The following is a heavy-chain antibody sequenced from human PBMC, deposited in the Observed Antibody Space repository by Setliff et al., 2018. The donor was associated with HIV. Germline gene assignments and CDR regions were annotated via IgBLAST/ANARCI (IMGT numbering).Heavy chain of an antibody. J-gene: IGHJ4*02. Sequence: ASVKVSCKTSGYTFTTFSISWVRRAPGQGPEWMAWFNPDNRQSVLARKFQGRLSLTADTSTRTHSMELKSLTSDDTAIYYCARDNWGEDFWGQGTQVTVSS. CDR3: ARDNWGEDF. D-gene: IGHD7-27*01. CDR2: FNPDNRQS. CDR1: GYTFTTFS. V-gene: IGHV1-18*01.